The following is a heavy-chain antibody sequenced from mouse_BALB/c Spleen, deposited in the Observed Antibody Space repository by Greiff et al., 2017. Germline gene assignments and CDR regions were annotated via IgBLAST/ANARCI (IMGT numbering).Heavy chain of an antibody. J-gene: IGHJ4*01. CDR2: IRNKANGYTT. V-gene: IGHV7-3*02. D-gene: IGHD3-3*01. CDR1: GFTFTDYY. CDR3: ARDIGWDNYAMDY. Sequence: DVQLVESGGGLVQPGGSLRLSCATSGFTFTDYYMSWVRQPPGKALEWLGFIRNKANGYTTEYSASVKGRFTISRDNSQSILYLQMNTLRAEDSATYYCARDIGWDNYAMDYWGQGTSVTVSS.